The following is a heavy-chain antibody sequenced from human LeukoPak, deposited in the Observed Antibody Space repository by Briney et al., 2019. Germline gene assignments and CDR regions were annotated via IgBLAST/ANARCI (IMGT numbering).Heavy chain of an antibody. V-gene: IGHV3-66*01. Sequence: GGSLRLSCAASGFTVSSNYMSWVRQAPGKGLEWVSVIYSSGSTYYADSVKGRFTISRDNSKNTLYLQMNSVRAEDTAVYYCASTLLWFGEPSPVGMDVWGQGTTVTVSS. CDR2: IYSSGST. CDR3: ASTLLWFGEPSPVGMDV. J-gene: IGHJ6*02. D-gene: IGHD3-10*01. CDR1: GFTVSSNY.